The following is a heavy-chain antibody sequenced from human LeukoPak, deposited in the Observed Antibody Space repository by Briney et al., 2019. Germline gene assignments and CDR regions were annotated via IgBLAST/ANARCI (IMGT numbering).Heavy chain of an antibody. CDR3: ARVLRYFDWSDY. Sequence: ASVKVSCKASGYTFTSYGISWVRQAPGQGLEWMGWISPYNHNTKYAQKVQGRVTTTTDTSTSTAYMDLRSLRSDDTAVYYCARVLRYFDWSDYWGQGTLVTVSS. CDR2: ISPYNHNT. J-gene: IGHJ4*02. D-gene: IGHD3-9*01. CDR1: GYTFTSYG. V-gene: IGHV1-18*04.